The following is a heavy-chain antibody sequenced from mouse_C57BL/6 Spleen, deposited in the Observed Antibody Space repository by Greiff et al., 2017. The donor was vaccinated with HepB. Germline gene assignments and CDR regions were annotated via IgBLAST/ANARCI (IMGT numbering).Heavy chain of an antibody. CDR2: ISSGSSTI. CDR3: AREGVYYYGSGYFDY. CDR1: GFTFSDYG. J-gene: IGHJ2*01. D-gene: IGHD1-1*01. Sequence: VMLVESGGGLVKPGGSLKLSCAASGFTFSDYGMHWVRQAPEKGLEWVAYISSGSSTIYYADTVKGRFTISRDNAKNTLFLQMTSLRSEDTAMYYCAREGVYYYGSGYFDYWGQGTTLTVSS. V-gene: IGHV5-17*01.